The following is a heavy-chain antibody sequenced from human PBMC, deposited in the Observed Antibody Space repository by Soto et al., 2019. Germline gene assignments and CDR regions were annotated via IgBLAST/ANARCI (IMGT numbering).Heavy chain of an antibody. D-gene: IGHD2-15*01. V-gene: IGHV3-7*01. CDR1: GFTFSSYW. Sequence: LRLSCASSGFTFSSYWMSWVRQAPGKGLEWVANIKQDGSEKYYVDSVKGRFTISRDNAKNSLYLQMNSLRAEDTAVYYCARDAHVVVVAASYFDYWGQGTLVTAPQ. CDR3: ARDAHVVVVAASYFDY. CDR2: IKQDGSEK. J-gene: IGHJ4*02.